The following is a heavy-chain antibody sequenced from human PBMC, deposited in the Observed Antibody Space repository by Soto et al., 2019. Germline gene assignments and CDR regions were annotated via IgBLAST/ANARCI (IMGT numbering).Heavy chain of an antibody. CDR1: GFSFSRYA. CDR3: ARSAAAAGYYYYGIDV. V-gene: IGHV3-30-3*01. J-gene: IGHJ6*02. D-gene: IGHD6-13*01. CDR2: ISYDGSNK. Sequence: QVQLVEYGGGELQPGRSLRLSCAASGFSFSRYAMHWVRQAPGKGLEWAAVISYDGSNKYYADSVKGRFTISRDNSKNTLYLQMNSLRAEDTAVYYCARSAAAAGYYYYGIDVWGQGTTVTVSS.